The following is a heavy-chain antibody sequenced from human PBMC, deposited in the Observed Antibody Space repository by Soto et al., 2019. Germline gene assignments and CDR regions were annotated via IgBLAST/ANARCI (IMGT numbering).Heavy chain of an antibody. CDR2: VFGNGAGT. CDR3: ARDLPPYDRRRQSAGAFED. CDR1: GFRFSTYA. J-gene: IGHJ4*02. D-gene: IGHD3-22*01. Sequence: DVQLLESGGGLVQPGGSLRLSCAASGFRFSTYAMSWVRQAPGKGLEWIGRVFGNGAGTPIYNSALKNRVTMSVDSSKTQFSLKLTSVTAADTALYYCARDLPPYDRRRQSAGAFEDWGQGTLVTVSS. V-gene: IGHV3-23*02.